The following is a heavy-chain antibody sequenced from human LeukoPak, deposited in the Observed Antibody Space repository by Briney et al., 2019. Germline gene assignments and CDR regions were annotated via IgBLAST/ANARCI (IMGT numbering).Heavy chain of an antibody. V-gene: IGHV3-30*02. CDR3: ARSVGELGNAFDI. CDR1: GFTFSSYG. CDR2: IRYDGNNK. D-gene: IGHD3-10*01. J-gene: IGHJ3*02. Sequence: GGSLRLSCAASGFTFSSYGMHWVRQAPGKGLEWVAFIRYDGNNKYYADSVKGRFTISRDNAKNSLYLQMNSLRAGDTAVYYCARSVGELGNAFDIWGQGTMVTVSS.